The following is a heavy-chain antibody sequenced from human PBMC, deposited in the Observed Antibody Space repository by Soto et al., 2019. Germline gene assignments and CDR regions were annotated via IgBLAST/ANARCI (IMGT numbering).Heavy chain of an antibody. CDR2: IYTGGGT. CDR1: GFTVFNNY. V-gene: IGHV3-53*02. CDR3: AREGVYAASTGFDY. Sequence: VQLVETGGGLIQPGGSLRLSCAASGFTVFNNYMSWVRQAPGKGLEWVAVIYTGGGTYYADSVKGRFTISRDNSKNTLHLQMNSLGVEDTAIYYCAREGVYAASTGFDYWGQGTLVTVSS. J-gene: IGHJ4*02. D-gene: IGHD2-15*01.